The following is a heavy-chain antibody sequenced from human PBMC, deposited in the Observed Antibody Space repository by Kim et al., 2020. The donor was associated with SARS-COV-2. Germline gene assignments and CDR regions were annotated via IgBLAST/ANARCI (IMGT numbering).Heavy chain of an antibody. CDR1: GGSISSYY. CDR2: IYYSGST. D-gene: IGHD4-17*01. J-gene: IGHJ5*01. Sequence: AETLSLTCTVSGGSISSYYWSWIRQPPGKGLEWIGYIYYSGSTNYNPSLKSRVTISVETSKNQFSLKLSSVTAADTAVYYGARDRRDYGESWFDSCGQGT. CDR3: ARDRRDYGESWFDS. V-gene: IGHV4-59*13.